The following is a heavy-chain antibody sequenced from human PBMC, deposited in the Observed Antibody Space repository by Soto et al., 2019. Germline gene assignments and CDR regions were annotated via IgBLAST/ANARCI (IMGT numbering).Heavy chain of an antibody. D-gene: IGHD3-22*01. CDR2: ISAYNGNT. CDR3: ARERVPFYYDSSDDYYFSAFDI. J-gene: IGHJ3*02. Sequence: GASVKVSCKASGYTFTSYGISWVRQAPGQGLEWMGWISAYNGNTDYAQKLQGRVTMTTDTSTSTAYMELRSLRSDDTAVYYCARERVPFYYDSSDDYYFSAFDIWGQGTMVTVSS. V-gene: IGHV1-18*01. CDR1: GYTFTSYG.